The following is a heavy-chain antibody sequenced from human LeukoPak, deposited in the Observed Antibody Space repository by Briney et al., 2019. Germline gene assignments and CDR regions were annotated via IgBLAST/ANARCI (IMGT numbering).Heavy chain of an antibody. V-gene: IGHV3-15*01. Sequence: GGSLRLSCAASGFTFSTYWMNWVRQAPGKGLEWVGRIKSKTDGGTTDYAAPVKGRFTISRDDSKNTLYLQMNSLKTEDTAVYYCTARITIFGVGRWGQGTLVTVSS. CDR1: GFTFSTYW. CDR2: IKSKTDGGTT. D-gene: IGHD3-3*01. CDR3: TARITIFGVGR. J-gene: IGHJ4*02.